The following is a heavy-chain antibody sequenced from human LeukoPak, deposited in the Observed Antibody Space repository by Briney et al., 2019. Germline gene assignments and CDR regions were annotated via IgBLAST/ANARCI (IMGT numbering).Heavy chain of an antibody. CDR3: ARVVLSGYLHYYYMDV. Sequence: SETLSLTCAVSGYSISSGYYWGWIRPPPGKGLEWIGSIYHSGSTYYNPSLKSRVTISVDTSKNQFSLKLSSVTAADTAVYYCARVVLSGYLHYYYMDVWGKGTTVTVSS. V-gene: IGHV4-38-2*01. J-gene: IGHJ6*03. D-gene: IGHD5-12*01. CDR2: IYHSGST. CDR1: GYSISSGYY.